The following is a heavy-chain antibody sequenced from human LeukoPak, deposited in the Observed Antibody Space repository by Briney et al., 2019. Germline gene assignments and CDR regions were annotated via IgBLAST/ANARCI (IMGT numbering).Heavy chain of an antibody. CDR1: GGSISGSTYY. V-gene: IGHV4-39*07. D-gene: IGHD3-16*01. J-gene: IGHJ4*02. CDR2: IYYSGST. CDR3: ARWGSGTSPFDD. Sequence: SETLSLTCTVSGGSISGSTYYWGWIRQTPGTGLEWIGSIYYSGSTYYNPSLKSRVTISVDTSKNQFSLKLSSVTAADTAVYFCARWGSGTSPFDDWGQGTLVTVSS.